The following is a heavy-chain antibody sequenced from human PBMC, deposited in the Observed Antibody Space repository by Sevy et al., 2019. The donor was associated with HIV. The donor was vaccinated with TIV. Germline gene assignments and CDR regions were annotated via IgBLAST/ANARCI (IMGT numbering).Heavy chain of an antibody. CDR3: ARSREGEGRYYYYGMDV. CDR2: ISYDGSNK. V-gene: IGHV3-30-3*01. Sequence: GGSLRLSCAASGFTFSSYAMNWVRQAPGKGLEWVAVISYDGSNKYYADSVKGRFTISRDNSKKTVYLQMNSLRAEDTAVYYCARSREGEGRYYYYGMDVWGQGTTVTVSS. D-gene: IGHD2-21*01. J-gene: IGHJ6*02. CDR1: GFTFSSYA.